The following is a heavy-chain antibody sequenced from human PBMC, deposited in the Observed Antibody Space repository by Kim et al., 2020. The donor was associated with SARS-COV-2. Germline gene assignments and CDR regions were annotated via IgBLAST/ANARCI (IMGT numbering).Heavy chain of an antibody. Sequence: SETLSLTCTVSGGSISSYYWSWIRQPPGKGLEWIGYIYYSGSTNYNPSLKSRVTISVDTSKNQFSLKLSSVTAADTAVYYCARVERITMVRGVRLSAFDIWGQGTMVTVSS. J-gene: IGHJ3*02. V-gene: IGHV4-59*01. D-gene: IGHD3-10*01. CDR3: ARVERITMVRGVRLSAFDI. CDR2: IYYSGST. CDR1: GGSISSYY.